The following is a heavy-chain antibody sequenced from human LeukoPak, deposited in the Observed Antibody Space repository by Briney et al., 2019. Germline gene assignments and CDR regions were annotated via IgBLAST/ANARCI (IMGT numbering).Heavy chain of an antibody. CDR2: IWYDGSNK. CDR3: ASNSFGSYYDFWSGSTY. D-gene: IGHD3-3*01. J-gene: IGHJ4*02. CDR1: GFTFSSYA. V-gene: IGHV3-33*08. Sequence: GGSLRLSCAASGFTFSSYARSWVRQAPGKGLEWVAVIWYDGSNKYYTDSVKGRFTISRDNSKNTLYLQMNSLRAEDTAVYYCASNSFGSYYDFWSGSTYWGQGTLVTVSS.